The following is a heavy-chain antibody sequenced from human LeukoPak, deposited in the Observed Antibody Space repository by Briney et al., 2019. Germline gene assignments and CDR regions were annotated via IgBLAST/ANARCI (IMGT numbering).Heavy chain of an antibody. CDR2: ISSSGSTI. CDR3: ARELLYSSSWHNWFDP. Sequence: GGSLRLSCAASGFTFSSYEMNWVRQAPGKGLEWVSYISSSGSTIYYADSVKGRFTISRDNAQNSLSLQMNSLRAEDTAVYYCARELLYSSSWHNWFDPWGQGTLVTVSS. D-gene: IGHD6-13*01. CDR1: GFTFSSYE. V-gene: IGHV3-48*03. J-gene: IGHJ5*02.